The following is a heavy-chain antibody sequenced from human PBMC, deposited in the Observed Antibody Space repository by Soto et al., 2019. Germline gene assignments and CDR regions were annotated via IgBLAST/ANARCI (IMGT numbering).Heavy chain of an antibody. Sequence: ASVKVSCKASGYTFTGYYMHWVRQAPGQGLEWMGWINPNSGGTNYAQKFQGWVTMTRDTSISTAYMELSRLRSDDTAVYYCARGGMTRVTTFDFAYWGQGTLVXVSS. J-gene: IGHJ4*02. CDR3: ARGGMTRVTTFDFAY. D-gene: IGHD4-17*01. CDR1: GYTFTGYY. V-gene: IGHV1-2*04. CDR2: INPNSGGT.